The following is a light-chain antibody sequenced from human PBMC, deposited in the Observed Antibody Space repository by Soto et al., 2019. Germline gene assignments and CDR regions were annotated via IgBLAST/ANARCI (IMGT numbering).Light chain of an antibody. J-gene: IGLJ2*01. Sequence: QSVLTQPASVSGSPGQSITISCTGTSSDIGGYNYVSWYQHHPGKAPKLIIYEVANRPSRLSNRFSGSKSGNTASLTISGLQAEDEATYYCCSYTRSSTLVFGGGTKLTVL. CDR2: EVA. CDR3: CSYTRSSTLV. V-gene: IGLV2-14*01. CDR1: SSDIGGYNY.